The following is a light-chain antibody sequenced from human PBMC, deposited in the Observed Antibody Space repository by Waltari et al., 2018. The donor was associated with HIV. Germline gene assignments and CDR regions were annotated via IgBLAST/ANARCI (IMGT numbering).Light chain of an antibody. V-gene: IGKV4-1*01. CDR3: QQYYATPT. CDR1: ESVLSSSNNLNY. CDR2: EAS. J-gene: IGKJ5*01. Sequence: DILLTQSPETLSVSLGARAAIHCKSEESVLSSSNNLNYFAWYQQRPGQPPTLLFYEASSRSSGVPARFTASGSRTDFTLTIDDLQADDVGVYFCQQYYATPTFGRGTRL.